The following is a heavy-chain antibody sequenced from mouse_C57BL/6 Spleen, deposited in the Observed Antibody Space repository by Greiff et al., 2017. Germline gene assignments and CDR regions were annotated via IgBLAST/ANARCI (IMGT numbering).Heavy chain of an antibody. CDR3: ARRAAYYYGSSYDYAMDY. J-gene: IGHJ4*01. CDR2: IYWDDDK. Sequence: QVTLKESGPGILQSSQTLSLTCSFSGFSLSTSGMGVSWIRQPSGKGLEWLAHIYWDDDKRYNPSLKSRLTISKDTSRNQVFLKITSVDTADTATYYCARRAAYYYGSSYDYAMDYWGQGTSVTVSS. V-gene: IGHV8-12*01. CDR1: GFSLSTSGMG. D-gene: IGHD1-1*01.